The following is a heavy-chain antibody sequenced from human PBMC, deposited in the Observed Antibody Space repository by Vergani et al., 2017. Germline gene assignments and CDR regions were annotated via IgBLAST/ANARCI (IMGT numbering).Heavy chain of an antibody. CDR2: SSAYNGNT. D-gene: IGHD2-2*01. V-gene: IGHV1-18*01. J-gene: IGHJ6*03. CDR3: AREVVPAAIGYYMDV. CDR1: GYTFTSYG. Sequence: QVQLVQSGAEVKKPGASVKVSCKASGYTFTSYGISWVRQAPGQGLEWIGWSSAYNGNTNYAQKLQGRVTMTTEPSTSTASMELRSLRSDDTAVYYCAREVVPAAIGYYMDVWGKGTTVTVSS.